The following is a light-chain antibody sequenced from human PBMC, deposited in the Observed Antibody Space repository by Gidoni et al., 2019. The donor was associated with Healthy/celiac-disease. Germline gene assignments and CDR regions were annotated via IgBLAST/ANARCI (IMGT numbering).Light chain of an antibody. CDR3: QVWDSSSDLGV. CDR2: DDS. CDR1: NIGSKS. J-gene: IGLJ3*02. Sequence: SYVLTQPPSVSVAPGKTARITCGGNNIGSKSVHWYPQKPGQAPVLVVYDDSARPSGIPERFSGSNSGNTATLTISRVEAGDEADYYCQVWDSSSDLGVFGGGTKLTVL. V-gene: IGLV3-21*03.